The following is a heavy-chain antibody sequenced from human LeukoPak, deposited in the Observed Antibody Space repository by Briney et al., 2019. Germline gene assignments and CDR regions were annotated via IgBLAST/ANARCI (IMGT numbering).Heavy chain of an antibody. CDR3: ARLPRYGDSFFDY. D-gene: IGHD3-10*01. J-gene: IGHJ4*02. V-gene: IGHV4-61*01. CDR1: GDSVSSGSFY. CDR2: IYNSGST. Sequence: SETLSLTCTVSGDSVSSGSFYWNWIRQPPGKEPEWIGCIYNSGSTNFNPSLKSRITISVDMSKNQFSLKLSSVTSADTAVYYCARLPRYGDSFFDYWGQGTLVTVSA.